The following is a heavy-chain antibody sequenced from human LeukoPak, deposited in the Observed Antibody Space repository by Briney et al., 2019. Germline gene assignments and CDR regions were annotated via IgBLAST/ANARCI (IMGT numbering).Heavy chain of an antibody. CDR3: ARHSGYYPDWYFDL. CDR1: GGSISSGGYS. Sequence: PSETLSLTCAVSGGSISSGGYSWSWIRQPPGKGLEWIGYIYYSGSTYYNPSLKSRVTISVDTSKNQFSLKLSSVTAADTAVYYCARHSGYYPDWYFDLWGRGTLVTVSS. CDR2: IYYSGST. J-gene: IGHJ2*01. V-gene: IGHV4-30-4*08. D-gene: IGHD3-22*01.